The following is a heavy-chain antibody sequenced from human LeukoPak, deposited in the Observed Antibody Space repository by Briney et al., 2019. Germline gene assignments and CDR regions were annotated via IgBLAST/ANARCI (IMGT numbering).Heavy chain of an antibody. CDR1: GFTFSSHW. CDR3: ARGATYAYYQDY. V-gene: IGHV3-74*01. CDR2: IKYDASST. Sequence: GGSLRLSCADSGFTFSSHWMHWVRQAPGKGLVWVSRIKYDASSTSYADSVKGRFTISRDNAKNTLYLQMNSLGAEDTAVYYCARGATYAYYQDYWGQGTLVTVSS. J-gene: IGHJ4*02. D-gene: IGHD1-26*01.